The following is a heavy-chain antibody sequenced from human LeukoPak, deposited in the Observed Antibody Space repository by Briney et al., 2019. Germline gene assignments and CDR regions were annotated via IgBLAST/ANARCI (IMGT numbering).Heavy chain of an antibody. D-gene: IGHD6-6*01. J-gene: IGHJ5*02. CDR1: GGSFSGYY. Sequence: PSETLSLTCAVYGGSFSGYYWSWIRQPPGKGLEWIGEINHSGSTNYNPSLKSRVTISVDTSKNQFSLKLSSVTAADTAVYYCAREGRSSSSHWFDPWGQGTLVTVSS. V-gene: IGHV4-34*01. CDR3: AREGRSSSSHWFDP. CDR2: INHSGST.